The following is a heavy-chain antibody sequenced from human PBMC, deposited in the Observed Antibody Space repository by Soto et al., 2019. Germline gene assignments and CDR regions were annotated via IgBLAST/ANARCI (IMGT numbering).Heavy chain of an antibody. V-gene: IGHV2-26*01. CDR3: ARFSRSWYPNLLCFGY. CDR1: GFSLSNGRLG. CDR2: SFSNDDK. J-gene: IGHJ4*02. D-gene: IGHD6-13*01. Sequence: QVTLKEFGPVLVKPTETLTLTCTVSGFSLSNGRLGVRWVRQPPGKALEWLAHSFSNDDKFYSTTLKSRLTISKDTSKSPVLLTFTTIDPGHTATYYCARFSRSWYPNLLCFGYWGQGTLVTGSS.